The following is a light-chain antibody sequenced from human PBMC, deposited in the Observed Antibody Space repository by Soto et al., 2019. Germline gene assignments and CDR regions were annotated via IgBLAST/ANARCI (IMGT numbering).Light chain of an antibody. CDR1: QGVSTW. CDR2: TAS. Sequence: DIQMTQSPSSVSASVGDRVTITCRASQGVSTWLAWYQQKPGKAPNLLIYTASSLQSGVPSMFSGSGSVTDFTLAISSLQPEDFATYYCQQTTTFPLTFGGGTKVEI. J-gene: IGKJ4*01. CDR3: QQTTTFPLT. V-gene: IGKV1D-12*01.